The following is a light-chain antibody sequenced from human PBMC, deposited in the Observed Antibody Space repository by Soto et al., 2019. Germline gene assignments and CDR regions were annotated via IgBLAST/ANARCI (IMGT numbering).Light chain of an antibody. V-gene: IGLV1-40*01. CDR1: SSKIWAGYD. Sequence: QSVLTQPPSVSGAPRQRGTISFTGSSSKIWAGYDVHWYQQLPGTAPKLLIYGNSNRPSGVPDRFSGSKSGTSASLAITGLQAEDEADYYCQSYDSSLSGYVFGTGTKVTVL. CDR2: GNS. J-gene: IGLJ1*01. CDR3: QSYDSSLSGYV.